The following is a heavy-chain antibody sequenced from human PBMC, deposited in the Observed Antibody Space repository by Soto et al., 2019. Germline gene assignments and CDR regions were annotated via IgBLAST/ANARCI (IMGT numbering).Heavy chain of an antibody. CDR3: ARSTNDYGVRH. J-gene: IGHJ1*01. V-gene: IGHV1-8*01. D-gene: IGHD4-17*01. CDR1: GYTFTSYD. CDR2: MNPNSGNK. Sequence: QVQLVQSGAEVKKPGASVKVACKASGYTFTSYDINWVRQATGQGLEWMGWMNPNSGNKGYAQKFQGRGTMTRNTSISTAYMELSSLRSEVTAVYYCARSTNDYGVRHWGQGTLVTVSS.